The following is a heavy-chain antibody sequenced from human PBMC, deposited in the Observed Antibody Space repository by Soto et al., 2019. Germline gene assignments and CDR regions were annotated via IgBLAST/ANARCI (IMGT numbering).Heavy chain of an antibody. CDR2: IYHSGST. V-gene: IGHV4-30-2*01. CDR3: ARRDSTTDFDY. Sequence: TLSLPCAVSGGSLSSGCYAWSWIRQPPGKGLEWIWYIYHSGSTYYNPSLKSRVTISVERSKNQFSLKLSSFTSADTAVYYCARRDSTTDFDYWGQGTLATVS. D-gene: IGHD1-1*01. J-gene: IGHJ4*02. CDR1: GGSLSSGCYA.